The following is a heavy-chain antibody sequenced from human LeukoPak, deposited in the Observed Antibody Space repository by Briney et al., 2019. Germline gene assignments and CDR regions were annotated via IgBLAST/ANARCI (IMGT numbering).Heavy chain of an antibody. CDR3: ARGRAVRGYFNY. CDR2: INHSGST. D-gene: IGHD3-10*01. CDR1: GGSFSASY. Sequence: SETLSLTCAVYGGSFSASYWSWIRQPPGKGLEWIGEINHSGSTNYNPSLKSRVTISVDTSKNQLSLKLSSVTAADTAVYYCARGRAVRGYFNYWGQGTLVTVSS. V-gene: IGHV4-34*01. J-gene: IGHJ4*02.